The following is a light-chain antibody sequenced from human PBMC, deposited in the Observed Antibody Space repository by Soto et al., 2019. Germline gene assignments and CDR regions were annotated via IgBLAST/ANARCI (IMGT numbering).Light chain of an antibody. Sequence: QSALTQPASVSRSPGQSITISCTGTSSDVGDYNYVSWYQQHPGKAPKLMIYEVSNRPSGVSNRFSGSKSGNTASLTISGLQPEDEADYYCSSYSSSSTLYVFGTGTKLTVL. CDR2: EVS. CDR3: SSYSSSSTLYV. V-gene: IGLV2-14*01. CDR1: SSDVGDYNY. J-gene: IGLJ1*01.